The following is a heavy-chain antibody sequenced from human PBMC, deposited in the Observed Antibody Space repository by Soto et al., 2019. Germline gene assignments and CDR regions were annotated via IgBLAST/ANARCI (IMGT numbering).Heavy chain of an antibody. CDR1: GGSFNGYY. V-gene: IGHV4-34*01. CDR3: ASTKRWLSFDS. CDR2: INHSGST. D-gene: IGHD3-22*01. J-gene: IGHJ4*02. Sequence: SETLSLTCAVYGGSFNGYYWSWIRQPPGKGLEWIGEINHSGSTNYNPSLKSRVTISLDTSKNEFSLKLTSVTAADTAVYYCASTKRWLSFDSWGPGTLVTVSS.